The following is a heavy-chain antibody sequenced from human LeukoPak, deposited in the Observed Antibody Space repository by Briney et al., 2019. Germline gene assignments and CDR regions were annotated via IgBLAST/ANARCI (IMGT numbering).Heavy chain of an antibody. Sequence: PGGSLRLSCAASGFTFSGAWMSWVRQAPGKGLECVDLIKSKKDGGTTDYAAPVKGRFTISRDDSKNTLYLQMDSLKIEDTAMYFCITDLPSDNYPFDYWGQGTLVTVSS. CDR3: ITDLPSDNYPFDY. V-gene: IGHV3-15*01. J-gene: IGHJ4*02. CDR2: IKSKKDGGTT. CDR1: GFTFSGAW. D-gene: IGHD1-1*01.